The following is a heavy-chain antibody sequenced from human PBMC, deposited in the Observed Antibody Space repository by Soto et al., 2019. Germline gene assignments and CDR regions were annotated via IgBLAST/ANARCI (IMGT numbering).Heavy chain of an antibody. D-gene: IGHD3-3*01. V-gene: IGHV4-34*01. CDR1: GGSFSGYY. Sequence: SETLSLTCAVYGGSFSGYYWSWIRQPPGKGLEWIGEINHSGSTNYNPSLKSRVTISVDTSKNQFSLKLSSVTAADTAVYYCALAPITIFGVVEYYYYGMDVWGQGTTVTVSS. CDR3: ALAPITIFGVVEYYYYGMDV. CDR2: INHSGST. J-gene: IGHJ6*02.